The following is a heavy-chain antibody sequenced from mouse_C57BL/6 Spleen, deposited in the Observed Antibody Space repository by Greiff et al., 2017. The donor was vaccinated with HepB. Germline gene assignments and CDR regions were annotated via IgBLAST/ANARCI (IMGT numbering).Heavy chain of an antibody. CDR2: IDPSDSYT. CDR1: GYTFTSYW. D-gene: IGHD1-1*01. J-gene: IGHJ2*01. Sequence: QVQLQQSGAELVRPGTSVKLSCKASGYTFTSYWMHWVKQRPGQGLEWIGVIDPSDSYTNYNQKFKGKATLTVDTSSSTAYMQLSSLTSEDSAVYYCAPHYYGSSYVDFDYWGQGPTLTVSS. CDR3: APHYYGSSYVDFDY. V-gene: IGHV1-59*01.